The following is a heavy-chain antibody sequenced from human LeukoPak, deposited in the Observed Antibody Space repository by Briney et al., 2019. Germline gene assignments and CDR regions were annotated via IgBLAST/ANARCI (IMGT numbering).Heavy chain of an antibody. CDR1: GGSFSGYY. D-gene: IGHD2-2*01. Sequence: SGTLSLTCAVYGGSFSGYYWSWIRQPPGKGLEWIGEINHSGSTNYNPSLKSRVTISVDTSKNQFSLKLSSVTAADTAVYYCARVGYCSSTSCSHFDYWGQGTLVTVSS. CDR3: ARVGYCSSTSCSHFDY. CDR2: INHSGST. J-gene: IGHJ4*02. V-gene: IGHV4-34*01.